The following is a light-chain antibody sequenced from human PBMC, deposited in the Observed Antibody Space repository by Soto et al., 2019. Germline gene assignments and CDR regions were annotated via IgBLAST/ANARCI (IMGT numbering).Light chain of an antibody. Sequence: DIQITHSPSSVSASVVDSVTITFLASQGVSDWVAWYQQKPGEAPKLLIYGSSSLLSGVPSRFSGTRSGTGFTLTISSLQPEDFATYYCQKANSYPWKFGQGTKVDIK. V-gene: IGKV1-12*01. CDR1: QGVSDW. J-gene: IGKJ1*01. CDR3: QKANSYPWK. CDR2: GSS.